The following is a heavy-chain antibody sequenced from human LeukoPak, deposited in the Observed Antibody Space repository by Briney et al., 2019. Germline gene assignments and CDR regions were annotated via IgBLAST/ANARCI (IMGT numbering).Heavy chain of an antibody. CDR1: GFTFSDYY. CDR2: ISHSGRTM. Sequence: GGSLRLSCAASGFTFSDYYMSWIRQAPGKGLEWVSYISHSGRTMYYANSVKGRFTISRDNAKNSLYLRMNSLRAGDTAVYYCARDSIVRGNIGNDMDVWGKGTTVTVSS. D-gene: IGHD2-8*01. CDR3: ARDSIVRGNIGNDMDV. J-gene: IGHJ6*03. V-gene: IGHV3-11*01.